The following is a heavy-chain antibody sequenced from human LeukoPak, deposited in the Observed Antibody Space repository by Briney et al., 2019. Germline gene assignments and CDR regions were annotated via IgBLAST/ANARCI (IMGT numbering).Heavy chain of an antibody. CDR1: GFSFDDYA. J-gene: IGHJ4*02. CDR3: AKVEQWLDFDY. V-gene: IGHV3-9*01. D-gene: IGHD6-19*01. Sequence: GRSLRLSCAASGFSFDDYAMHWVRQVPGKGLEWVSGITWNSAPIGYADSVRGRFTISRDNSKNTLYLQMNSLRAEDTAVYYCAKVEQWLDFDYWGQGTLVTVSS. CDR2: ITWNSAPI.